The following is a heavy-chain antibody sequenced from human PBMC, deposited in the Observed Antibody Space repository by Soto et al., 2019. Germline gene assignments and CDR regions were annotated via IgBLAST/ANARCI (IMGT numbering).Heavy chain of an antibody. Sequence: EVQLVESGGGLVQPGGSLRLSCAASGFTVSSNYMSWVRQAPGKGLEWVSVIYSGGSTYYADSVKGRFTIARDNSRNTLYLQMNSLRAEDTAVYYCAIVALYYCYMDVWGKGTTVTVSS. CDR1: GFTVSSNY. D-gene: IGHD2-21*01. J-gene: IGHJ6*03. V-gene: IGHV3-66*01. CDR3: AIVALYYCYMDV. CDR2: IYSGGST.